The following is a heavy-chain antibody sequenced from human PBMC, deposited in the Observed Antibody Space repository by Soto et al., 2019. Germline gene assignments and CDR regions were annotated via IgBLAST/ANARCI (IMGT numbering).Heavy chain of an antibody. V-gene: IGHV1-69*13. D-gene: IGHD6-13*01. CDR2: IIPIFGTA. J-gene: IGHJ4*02. CDR1: GGTFSSYA. Sequence: ASVEVSCKASGGTFSSYAISWVRQAPGQGLEWMGGIIPIFGTANYAQKFQGRVTITADESTSTAYMELSSLRSEDTAVYYCASDEGGSPGDYWRKGTLVTVSS. CDR3: ASDEGGSPGDY.